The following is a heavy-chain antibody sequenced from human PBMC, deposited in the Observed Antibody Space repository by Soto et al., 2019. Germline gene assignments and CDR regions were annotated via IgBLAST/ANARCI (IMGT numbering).Heavy chain of an antibody. CDR3: ARDWAFIVFGWGPDYYYYSMDL. CDR1: GFTCRSYS. V-gene: IGHV3-21*01. J-gene: IGHJ6*02. D-gene: IGHD2-21*01. Sequence: EVQLVEAGGALVKPGGSLRLSCAASGFTCRSYSMNWVRQAPGKGLEGVSSISSSSSYIYYADSVKGRFTIYRDNGKKSLYLPMNSLRAEDTDVYYCARDWAFIVFGWGPDYYYYSMDLWGRGATVTVSS. CDR2: ISSSSSYI.